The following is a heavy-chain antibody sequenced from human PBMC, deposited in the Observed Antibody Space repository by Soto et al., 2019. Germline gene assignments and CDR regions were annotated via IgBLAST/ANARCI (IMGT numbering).Heavy chain of an antibody. CDR2: IYYSGST. V-gene: IGHV4-59*01. D-gene: IGHD6-13*01. Sequence: SETLSLTCTVSGGSISSYYWSWIRQPPGKGLEWIGYIYYSGSTNYNPSLKSRVTISVDTSKNQFSLKLSSVTAADTAVYYCARDALQQQGEWYYYYGMDVWGQGTTVTVSS. CDR1: GGSISSYY. CDR3: ARDALQQQGEWYYYYGMDV. J-gene: IGHJ6*02.